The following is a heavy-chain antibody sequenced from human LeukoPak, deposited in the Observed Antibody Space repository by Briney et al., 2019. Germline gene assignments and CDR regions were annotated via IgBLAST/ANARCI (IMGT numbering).Heavy chain of an antibody. CDR1: GVSISSYY. CDR2: IYYSGST. J-gene: IGHJ3*02. Sequence: PSETLSLTCTVSGVSISSYYWSWIRQPPGKGLEWIGYIYYSGSTNYNPSLKSRVTISVDTSKNQFSLKLSSVTAADTAVYYCAREGDRVAAAGTPGAFDIWGQGTMVTVSS. D-gene: IGHD6-13*01. CDR3: AREGDRVAAAGTPGAFDI. V-gene: IGHV4-59*01.